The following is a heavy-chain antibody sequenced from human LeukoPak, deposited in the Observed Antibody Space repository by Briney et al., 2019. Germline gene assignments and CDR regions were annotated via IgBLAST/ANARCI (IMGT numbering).Heavy chain of an antibody. CDR1: GYTFTGNY. CDR3: ARATHGVYGDFADY. J-gene: IGHJ4*02. V-gene: IGHV1-2*02. D-gene: IGHD4-17*01. CDR2: INPNSGGT. Sequence: ASAKVSCKASGYTFTGNYMHWVRQAPGQGLEWMGWINPNSGGTNYAQKFQGRVTMTRDTSISTAYMELSRLRSDDTAVYYCARATHGVYGDFADYWGQGTLVTVSS.